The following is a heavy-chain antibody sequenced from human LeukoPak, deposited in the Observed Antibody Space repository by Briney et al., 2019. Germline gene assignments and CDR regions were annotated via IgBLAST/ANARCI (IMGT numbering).Heavy chain of an antibody. Sequence: SETLSLICAVSGASITSYYWSWIRQPPGKGLEWIGYIYYSGSTNYNPSLKSRVTMSVDTSKNEFSLKLSSVTTADTAVYYCATRRIAVAAPFDYWGQGTLVTVSP. J-gene: IGHJ4*02. V-gene: IGHV4-59*01. CDR1: GASITSYY. CDR2: IYYSGST. CDR3: ATRRIAVAAPFDY. D-gene: IGHD6-19*01.